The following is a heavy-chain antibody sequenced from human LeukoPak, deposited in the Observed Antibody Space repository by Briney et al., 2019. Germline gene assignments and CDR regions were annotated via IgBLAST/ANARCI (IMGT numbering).Heavy chain of an antibody. Sequence: ASVKVSCKASGYTFTSNYIHWVRQAPGQGLEWMGMIYPRDGSTSYAQKFQGRVTVTRDTSSSTVHMELSGLRSEDTAVYYCARDQEGFDYWGQGTLVTVSS. CDR1: GYTFTSNY. V-gene: IGHV1-46*01. J-gene: IGHJ4*02. CDR2: IYPRDGST. CDR3: ARDQEGFDY.